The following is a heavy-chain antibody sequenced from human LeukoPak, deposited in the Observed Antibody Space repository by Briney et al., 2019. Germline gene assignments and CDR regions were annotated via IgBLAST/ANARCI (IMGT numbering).Heavy chain of an antibody. J-gene: IGHJ4*02. CDR2: IYYSGST. CDR1: GGSINTYY. D-gene: IGHD5-24*01. CDR3: ARGRDGYTFGY. Sequence: PSETLSLTCTVSGGSINTYYRSWIRQPPGKELEWIGYIYYSGSTNYNPSLKSRVTISVDTSKNQFSLKLSSVTPADTAVYYCARGRDGYTFGYWGQGTLVAVSS. V-gene: IGHV4-59*01.